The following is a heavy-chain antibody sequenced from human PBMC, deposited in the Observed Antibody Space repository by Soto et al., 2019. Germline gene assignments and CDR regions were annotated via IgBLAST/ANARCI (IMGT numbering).Heavy chain of an antibody. Sequence: SETLSLTCTVSGGSISSGEYYWTWIRQPPGKGLEWIGFIYYAGSTNYNPSLKSRVTISVDTSKNQFSLKLSSVTAADTAVYYCAREGGRYNYDMFDYWGQGTLVTVSS. J-gene: IGHJ4*02. CDR2: IYYAGST. D-gene: IGHD5-18*01. V-gene: IGHV4-61*08. CDR1: GGSISSGEYY. CDR3: AREGGRYNYDMFDY.